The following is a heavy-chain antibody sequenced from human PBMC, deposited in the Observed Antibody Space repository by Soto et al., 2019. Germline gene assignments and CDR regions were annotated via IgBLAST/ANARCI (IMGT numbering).Heavy chain of an antibody. V-gene: IGHV1-69*06. CDR1: GGTFSSYA. J-gene: IGHJ6*02. D-gene: IGHD3-3*01. CDR2: ITPIFGTA. CDR3: ASSRYYDFWSGYRIEYYYYYGMDV. Sequence: SVKVSCKASGGTFSSYAISWVRQAPGQGLEWMGGITPIFGTANYAQKFQGRVTITADKSTSTAYMELSSLRSEDTAVYYCASSRYYDFWSGYRIEYYYYYGMDVWGQGTTVTVSS.